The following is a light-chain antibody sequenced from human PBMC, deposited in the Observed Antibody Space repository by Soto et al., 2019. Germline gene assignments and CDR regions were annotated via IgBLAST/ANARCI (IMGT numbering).Light chain of an antibody. Sequence: EIVLTQSPGTVSLSPGERATLSCRASQSVSSRNLAWYRQKPGQAPSLLIFGASNRATGIPDRFSGSGSGTYFTLSISRLEPDTCAVYYGLQYGDSPPSYTFGQVTKLLIK. CDR1: QSVSSRN. CDR2: GAS. J-gene: IGKJ2*01. V-gene: IGKV3-20*01. CDR3: LQYGDSPPSYT.